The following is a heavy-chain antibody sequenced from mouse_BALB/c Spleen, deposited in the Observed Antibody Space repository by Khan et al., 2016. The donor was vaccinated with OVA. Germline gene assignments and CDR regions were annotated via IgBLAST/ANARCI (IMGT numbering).Heavy chain of an antibody. CDR1: EYTFTNYG. D-gene: IGHD2-1*01. Sequence: QIQLVQSGPELKKPGETVKISCKASEYTFTNYGMNWVKQAPGKGLKWMGWINTYTGEPTYGDDFKGRFAFSLETSASTASLQIINLKNEDTATYFCTRSQGNYLFAYWGQGTLVTVSA. J-gene: IGHJ3*01. V-gene: IGHV9-3-1*01. CDR3: TRSQGNYLFAY. CDR2: INTYTGEP.